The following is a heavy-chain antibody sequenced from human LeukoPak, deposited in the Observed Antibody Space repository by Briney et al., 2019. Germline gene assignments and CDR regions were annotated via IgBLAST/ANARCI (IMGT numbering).Heavy chain of an antibody. CDR3: ATRSGSGSYLYYFDY. Sequence: ASVNVSCKASGYTFTSYYMHWVRQAPGQGLEWMGIINPSGGSTSYAQKFQGRVTMTEDTSTDTAYMELSSLRSEDTAVYYCATRSGSGSYLYYFDYWGQGTLVTVSS. V-gene: IGHV1-46*01. CDR2: INPSGGST. D-gene: IGHD3-10*01. J-gene: IGHJ4*02. CDR1: GYTFTSYY.